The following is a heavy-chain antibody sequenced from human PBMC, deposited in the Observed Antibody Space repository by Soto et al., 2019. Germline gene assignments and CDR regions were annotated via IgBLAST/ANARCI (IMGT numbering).Heavy chain of an antibody. Sequence: GGSLRLSCAASGFTFSSYAMSWVRQAPGKGLEWVGFIRNRPYGGTTEYAASVKGRFSISRDDSRSIAYLQMNSLKTEDTAVYYCTRPRDRTDWPDAFDIWGQGTKVTVSS. J-gene: IGHJ3*02. D-gene: IGHD3-9*01. CDR1: GFTFSSYA. CDR2: IRNRPYGGTT. V-gene: IGHV3-49*04. CDR3: TRPRDRTDWPDAFDI.